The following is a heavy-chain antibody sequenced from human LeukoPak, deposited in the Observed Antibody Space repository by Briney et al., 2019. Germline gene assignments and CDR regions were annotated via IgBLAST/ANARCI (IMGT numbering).Heavy chain of an antibody. CDR3: ARDSHYYDRSGYYYRFDY. J-gene: IGHJ4*02. D-gene: IGHD3-22*01. Sequence: EASVQVSCQASGGTFSSYAISWVRQAPGQGLEWMGRIIPIFGTANYAQKFQGRVTITTDESTSTAYRELSSLRSEDTAVYYCARDSHYYDRSGYYYRFDYWGQGTLVTVSS. V-gene: IGHV1-69*05. CDR1: GGTFSSYA. CDR2: IIPIFGTA.